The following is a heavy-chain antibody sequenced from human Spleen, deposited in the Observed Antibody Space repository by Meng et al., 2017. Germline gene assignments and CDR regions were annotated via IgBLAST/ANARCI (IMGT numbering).Heavy chain of an antibody. CDR2: INHSGST. V-gene: IGHV4-34*01. J-gene: IGHJ4*02. Sequence: QVQLQQWGVVMLTPSVSLSLPCVVSGGSLSDYSWSWIRQPPGKGLEWIGEINHSGSTNYNPSPASRATISVDTSQNNLSLKLSSVTAADSAVYYCARGSTTMAHDFDYWGQGTLVTVSS. CDR3: ARGSTTMAHDFDY. CDR1: GGSLSDYS. D-gene: IGHD4-11*01.